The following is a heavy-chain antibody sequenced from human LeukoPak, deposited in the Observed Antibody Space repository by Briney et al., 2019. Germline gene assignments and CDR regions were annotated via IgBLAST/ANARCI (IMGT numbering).Heavy chain of an antibody. CDR2: IYSGSST. CDR3: ARGDTGSH. J-gene: IGHJ4*02. CDR1: GFTVSSND. V-gene: IGHV3-66*01. D-gene: IGHD1-26*01. Sequence: GGSLRLSCAASGFTVSSNDMTWVRQAPGKGLEWVSVIYSGSSTYYADSVKGRFTISRGNSKNTLYLQLNRLRVEDTAVYYCARGDTGSHWGQGALVTVSS.